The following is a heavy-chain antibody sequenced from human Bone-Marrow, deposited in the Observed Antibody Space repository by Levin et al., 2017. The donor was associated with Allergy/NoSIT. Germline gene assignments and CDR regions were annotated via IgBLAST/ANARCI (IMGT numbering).Heavy chain of an antibody. Sequence: PGGSLRLSCAASGFTFSDHYMDWVRQAPGKGLEWVGRIRKKANNYTTEDAASVKGRFTVSRDDSKNSLYLQMNSLKTEDTAVYFCARTSSNWNFDYWGQGTLVTVSS. J-gene: IGHJ4*02. CDR3: ARTSSNWNFDY. CDR2: IRKKANNYTT. V-gene: IGHV3-72*01. D-gene: IGHD6-13*01. CDR1: GFTFSDHY.